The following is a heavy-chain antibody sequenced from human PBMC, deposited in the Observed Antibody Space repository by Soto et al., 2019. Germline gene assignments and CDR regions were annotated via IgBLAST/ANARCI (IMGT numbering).Heavy chain of an antibody. CDR3: AKDLIYGYNSGRPFDS. CDR2: IGSRGDST. D-gene: IGHD6-19*01. Sequence: PGGSLRLSCAASGVTFSSFAMSWVRQAPGKGLEWVSAIGSRGDSTYYADSVKGRFTISRDNSKNTPYLQMNSLRAEDTAVYYCAKDLIYGYNSGRPFDSWGQGTLVTVSS. CDR1: GVTFSSFA. J-gene: IGHJ4*02. V-gene: IGHV3-23*01.